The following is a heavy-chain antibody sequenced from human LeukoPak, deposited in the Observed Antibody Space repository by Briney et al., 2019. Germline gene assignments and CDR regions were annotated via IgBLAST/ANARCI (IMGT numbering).Heavy chain of an antibody. Sequence: GGSLRLSCAASGFTFSSYGMHWVRQAPGKGLEWVAVIWYDGSNKYYADSVKGRFTISRDNSKNTLYLQMNSLRDEDTAVYYCVPTGTTTPGFDYWGQGTLVTVSS. D-gene: IGHD1-7*01. CDR2: IWYDGSNK. J-gene: IGHJ4*02. CDR3: VPTGTTTPGFDY. CDR1: GFTFSSYG. V-gene: IGHV3-33*01.